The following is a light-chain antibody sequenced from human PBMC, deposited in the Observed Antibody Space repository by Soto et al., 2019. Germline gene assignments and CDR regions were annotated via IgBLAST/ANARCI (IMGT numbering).Light chain of an antibody. Sequence: ERGRTQSRETLTTSPAQRANQSYSATQSVKSDFASYLQKPGQAPRLLIYGATNRATAIPARFSGVGSGTEFTLSISCLQSEDFAVYYCQQYRKWPQTFAQGTRLEIK. CDR2: GAT. CDR3: QQYRKWPQT. J-gene: IGKJ5*01. CDR1: QSVKSD. V-gene: IGKV3D-15*01.